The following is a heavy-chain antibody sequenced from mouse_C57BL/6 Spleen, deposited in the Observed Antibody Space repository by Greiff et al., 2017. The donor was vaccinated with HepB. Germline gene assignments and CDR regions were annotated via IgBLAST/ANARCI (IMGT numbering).Heavy chain of an antibody. J-gene: IGHJ1*03. Sequence: VQLQQSGAELAKPGASVKLSCKASGYTFTSYWMHWVKQRPGQGLEWIGYINPSSGYTKYNQKFKDKATFTADKSSSTAYMQLSSLTYEDSAVYYCARSERAGSDWYFDVWGTGTTVTVSS. CDR1: GYTFTSYW. CDR3: ARSERAGSDWYFDV. D-gene: IGHD1-1*01. CDR2: INPSSGYT. V-gene: IGHV1-7*01.